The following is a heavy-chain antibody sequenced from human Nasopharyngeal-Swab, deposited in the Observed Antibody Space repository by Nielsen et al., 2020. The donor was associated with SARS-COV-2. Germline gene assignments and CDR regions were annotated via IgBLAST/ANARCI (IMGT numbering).Heavy chain of an antibody. CDR2: INHSGST. V-gene: IGHV4-34*01. D-gene: IGHD4-17*01. CDR3: ARTGAGTTVPTH. J-gene: IGHJ4*02. CDR1: GGSSSGYY. Sequence: SETLSLTCAVYGGSSSGYYWSWIRQPPGKGLEWIGEINHSGSTNYNPSLKSRVTISVDTSKNQFSLKLSSVTAADTAVYYCARTGAGTTVPTHWGQGTLVTVSS.